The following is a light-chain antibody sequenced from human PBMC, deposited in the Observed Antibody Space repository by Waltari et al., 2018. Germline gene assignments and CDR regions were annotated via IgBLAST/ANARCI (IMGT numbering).Light chain of an antibody. CDR3: AAWDDSLSGPV. J-gene: IGLJ3*02. Sequence: QSVLTQPPSASGTPGQRVTISCSGSSSNIGSNYVYWYQQLPGTAPKPLIYRNNQRPSGVPDRFSGSKSRTSASLAISGLRSEDEADYYCAAWDDSLSGPVFGGGTKLTVL. V-gene: IGLV1-47*01. CDR2: RNN. CDR1: SSNIGSNY.